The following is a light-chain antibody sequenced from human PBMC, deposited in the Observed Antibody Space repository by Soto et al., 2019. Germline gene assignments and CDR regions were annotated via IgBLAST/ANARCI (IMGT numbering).Light chain of an antibody. CDR2: KDS. CDR3: QSADSSGSYWV. Sequence: SYELTQPPSVSMSPGQTARITCSGDALPKQYASWYQQKPGQAPVLVIYKDSERPSGIPERFSGSNSGTTVTLTISGAQAEDEADYYCQSADSSGSYWVFGGGTQLTVL. J-gene: IGLJ3*02. CDR1: ALPKQY. V-gene: IGLV3-25*03.